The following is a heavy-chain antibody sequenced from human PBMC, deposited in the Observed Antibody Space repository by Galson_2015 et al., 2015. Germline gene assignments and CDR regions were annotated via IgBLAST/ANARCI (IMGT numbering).Heavy chain of an antibody. V-gene: IGHV2-5*02. Sequence: GKALEWLALIFWDDDKRFSPSLKSRLTVTKDTSRNQVVLTLTNVDPVDTATYFCAHSPGIINYFDYWGQGTLVTVSS. CDR3: AHSPGIINYFDY. CDR2: IFWDDDK. D-gene: IGHD1-1*01. J-gene: IGHJ4*02.